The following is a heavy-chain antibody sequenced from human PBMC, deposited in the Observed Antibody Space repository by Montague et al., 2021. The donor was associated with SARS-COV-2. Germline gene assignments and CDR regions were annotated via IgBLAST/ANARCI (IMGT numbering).Heavy chain of an antibody. CDR2: VYESGRT. J-gene: IGHJ4*02. CDR1: GGSISSSIDY. Sequence: SETLSLTCTVSGGSISSSIDYWGWIRQPPGKGLEWIGSVYESGRTYYNPSLKSRVTISVDTSQNRFSLQLRSVTAADTAVYDCGRFRGVSWGADGPGPSDYWGQGTLVTVSS. D-gene: IGHD5-24*01. CDR3: GRFRGVSWGADGPGPSDY. V-gene: IGHV4-39*01.